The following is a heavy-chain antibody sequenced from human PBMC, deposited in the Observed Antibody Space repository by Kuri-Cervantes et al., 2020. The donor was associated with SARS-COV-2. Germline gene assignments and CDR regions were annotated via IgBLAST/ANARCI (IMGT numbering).Heavy chain of an antibody. J-gene: IGHJ6*02. V-gene: IGHV1-69*06. CDR3: ARKHILTGWAYYYYGMDV. Sequence: SVKVSCKASGGTFSSYAISWVRQAPGQGLEWMGGIIPIFGTANYAQKFQGRVTITADKSTSTAYMELSSLRSEDTAVYYGARKHILTGWAYYYYGMDVWGQGTTVTVSS. CDR2: IIPIFGTA. CDR1: GGTFSSYA. D-gene: IGHD3-9*01.